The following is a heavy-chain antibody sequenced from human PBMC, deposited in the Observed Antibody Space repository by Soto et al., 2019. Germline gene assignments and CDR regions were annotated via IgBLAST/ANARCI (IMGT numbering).Heavy chain of an antibody. CDR1: GGTFSNHA. Sequence: QVQLVQSGAEVRKPGSSVKVSCKASGGTFSNHAISWVRQAPGQGPEWMGGIIPISGTTNYAQKFLGRVTITPDESMTTAYMEMSSLRSEDTAVYYCARGPDRSGFYLFDYWGQGTLVTVSS. J-gene: IGHJ4*02. CDR2: IIPISGTT. D-gene: IGHD3-22*01. V-gene: IGHV1-69*01. CDR3: ARGPDRSGFYLFDY.